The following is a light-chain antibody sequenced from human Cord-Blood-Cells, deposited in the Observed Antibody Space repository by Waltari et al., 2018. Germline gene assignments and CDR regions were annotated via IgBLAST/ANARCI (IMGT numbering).Light chain of an antibody. J-gene: IGLJ3*02. CDR3: QSYDSSNWV. Sequence: NFMLTQPHSVSESPGKTVTISCTGSSGSIASNYVQWYQQRPGSAPTTVIYEENQRPSGVTDRFSGSIDSSSNAASLTISGLKTEDEADYYCQSYDSSNWVFGGGTKLTVL. V-gene: IGLV6-57*02. CDR2: EEN. CDR1: SGSIASNY.